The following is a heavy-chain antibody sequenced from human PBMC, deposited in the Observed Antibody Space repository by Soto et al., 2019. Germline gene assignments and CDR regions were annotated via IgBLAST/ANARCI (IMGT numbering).Heavy chain of an antibody. CDR3: ARHPSDFWFDP. D-gene: IGHD2-21*02. CDR1: GGSISISSYF. Sequence: QLQLQESGPGLVKPSETLSLTCSVSGGSISISSYFWGWIRQPPGKGLEWIGSIYYSGSTYYNPSLKSSVPVSVDTSKNQFSLKLSSVTAADTPVYYCARHPSDFWFDPWGQGTLVTVSS. V-gene: IGHV4-39*01. CDR2: IYYSGST. J-gene: IGHJ5*02.